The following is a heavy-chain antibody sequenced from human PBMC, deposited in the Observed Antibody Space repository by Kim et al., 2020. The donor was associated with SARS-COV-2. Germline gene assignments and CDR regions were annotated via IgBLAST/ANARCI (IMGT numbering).Heavy chain of an antibody. CDR3: AREETGSGYDFGGTLSGYYYGMDV. Sequence: GGSLRLSCAASGFTFSSYSMNWVRQAPGKGLEWVSSISSSSSYIYYADSVKGRFTISRDNAKNSLYLQMNSLRAEDTAVYYCAREETGSGYDFGGTLSGYYYGMDVWGQGTTVTVSS. D-gene: IGHD5-12*01. J-gene: IGHJ6*02. V-gene: IGHV3-21*01. CDR1: GFTFSSYS. CDR2: ISSSSSYI.